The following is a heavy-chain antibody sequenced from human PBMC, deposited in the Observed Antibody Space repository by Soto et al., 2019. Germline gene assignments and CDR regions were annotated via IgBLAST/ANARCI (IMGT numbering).Heavy chain of an antibody. CDR2: SIPVLGTT. V-gene: IGHV1-69*01. D-gene: IGHD3-3*01. CDR3: AGAEAQPQPSFHFWGGSFDS. J-gene: IGHJ4*02. CDR1: GGAFSSFD. Sequence: QVQLVQSGAEVKKPGSSVKVSCKASGGAFSSFDISWVRQAPGLGLEWMGGSIPVLGTTSYAQKFQGRITINPEAFTRTGPHGAENPRTDDPALFFCAGAEAQPQPSFHFWGGSFDSWGQGTLVTVSS.